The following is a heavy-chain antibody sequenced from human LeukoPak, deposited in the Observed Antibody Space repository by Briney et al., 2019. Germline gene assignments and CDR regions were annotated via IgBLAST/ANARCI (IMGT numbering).Heavy chain of an antibody. V-gene: IGHV3-23*01. CDR2: ISGSGGST. Sequence: GGSLRLSCAASGFTFSSYAMSWVRQAPGKGLEWVSAISGSGGSTYYADSVKGRFTISTDNSKNTLYLQMNSLRAEDTAVYYCAKFTDSSGYYSDYWGQGTLVTVSS. CDR3: AKFTDSSGYYSDY. CDR1: GFTFSSYA. J-gene: IGHJ4*02. D-gene: IGHD3-22*01.